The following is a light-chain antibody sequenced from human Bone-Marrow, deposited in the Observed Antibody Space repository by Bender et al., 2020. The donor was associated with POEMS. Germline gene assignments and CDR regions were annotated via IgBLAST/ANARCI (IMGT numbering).Light chain of an antibody. Sequence: QSVLTQPPSVSGAPGQRVTISCTGSSSNTGSGYDINWYQHLPGTAPKLLIYGYNNRPSGVPDRFSGSKSGTSASLAISGLQSEDESDYYCAAWDDSLSGVVFGGGTQVTVL. CDR3: AAWDDSLSGVV. J-gene: IGLJ2*01. CDR1: SSNTGSGYD. CDR2: GYN. V-gene: IGLV1-40*01.